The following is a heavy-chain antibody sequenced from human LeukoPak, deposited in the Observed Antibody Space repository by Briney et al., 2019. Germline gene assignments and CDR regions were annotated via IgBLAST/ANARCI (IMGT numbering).Heavy chain of an antibody. J-gene: IGHJ4*02. Sequence: SETLSLTCTVSGGPISSSSYYWGWTRQPPGKGLEWIGSIYYSGSTYYNPSLKSRVTISVDTSKNQFSLKLSSVTAADTAVYYCARPAYSGSYPFDYWGQGTLVTVSS. CDR2: IYYSGST. CDR1: GGPISSSSYY. V-gene: IGHV4-39*01. D-gene: IGHD1-26*01. CDR3: ARPAYSGSYPFDY.